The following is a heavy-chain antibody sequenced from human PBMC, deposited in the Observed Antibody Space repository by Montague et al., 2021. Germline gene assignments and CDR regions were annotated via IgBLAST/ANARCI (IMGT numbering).Heavy chain of an antibody. CDR1: SGSIFHAH. J-gene: IGHJ5*02. D-gene: IGHD3-10*01. Sequence: SETLSLTCTVSSGSIFHAHWRWARQPHGTGLEWLGLMFYGGAPSKNPSLKSRVTMSIDTSTNQFSLKLSFVTAADTAVYYCAKQDYFVSGTSYKGFDPWGQGILVTVSS. CDR2: MFYGGAP. CDR3: AKQDYFVSGTSYKGFDP. V-gene: IGHV4-59*08.